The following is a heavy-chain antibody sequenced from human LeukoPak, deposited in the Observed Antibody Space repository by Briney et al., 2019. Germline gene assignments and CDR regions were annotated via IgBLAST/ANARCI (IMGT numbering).Heavy chain of an antibody. Sequence: PSETLSLTCTVSGGSISNYYWSWIRQPPGKGLEWIGYIYYSGSTNYNPSLKSRVTISVDTSKNQFSLKLSSVTAADTAVYYCARLGHDAFDIWGRGTMVTVSS. J-gene: IGHJ3*02. V-gene: IGHV4-59*01. CDR1: GGSISNYY. CDR2: IYYSGST. CDR3: ARLGHDAFDI.